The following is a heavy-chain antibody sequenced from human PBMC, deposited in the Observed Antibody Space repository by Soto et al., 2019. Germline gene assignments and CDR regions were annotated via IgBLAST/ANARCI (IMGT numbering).Heavy chain of an antibody. V-gene: IGHV3-30-3*01. CDR1: GFMFSRYA. CDR2: ISKDGSVK. J-gene: IGHJ1*01. Sequence: PGGSLRLSCAASGFMFSRYAIHWVRQAPGKGLEWVAVISKDGSVKYYVDSVRGRFSISRDKSKNTVYLEMNGMRDDDTAVFYCARSRSGAVPDSFGYWGQGTLVTVSS. D-gene: IGHD3-3*01. CDR3: ARSRSGAVPDSFGY.